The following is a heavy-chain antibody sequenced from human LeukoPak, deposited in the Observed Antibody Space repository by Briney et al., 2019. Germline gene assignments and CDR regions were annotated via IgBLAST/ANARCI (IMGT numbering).Heavy chain of an antibody. D-gene: IGHD3-22*01. J-gene: IGHJ4*02. CDR3: ASAGYYERSGHTYYFHY. V-gene: IGHV3-21*01. Sequence: GGSLRLSCAASGLTFSSYSMNWVRQAPGKGLEWVSYISISSRYIYYADSLKGRFTISRDNAKSSLYLQMSSLRAEDTAVYYCASAGYYERSGHTYYFHYWGQGTVVTVSS. CDR1: GLTFSSYS. CDR2: ISISSRYI.